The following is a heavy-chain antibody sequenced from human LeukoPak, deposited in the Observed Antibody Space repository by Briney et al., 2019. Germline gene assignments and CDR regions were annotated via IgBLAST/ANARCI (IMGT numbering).Heavy chain of an antibody. CDR3: AGEEDLRELRGGREFFQY. J-gene: IGHJ1*01. Sequence: PGGSLRLSCAASGFTFSSYARSWVRQAPGQGLEWVSAISGSGGSTYYADSVKGRFTISGDNSKNTVYLQMNSLRVEDTAVYYCAGEEDLRELRGGREFFQYWGQGTLVTVSS. D-gene: IGHD3-10*01. V-gene: IGHV3-23*01. CDR1: GFTFSSYA. CDR2: ISGSGGST.